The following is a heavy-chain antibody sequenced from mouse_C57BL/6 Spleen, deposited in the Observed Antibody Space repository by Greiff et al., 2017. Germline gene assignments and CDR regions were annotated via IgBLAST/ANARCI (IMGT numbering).Heavy chain of an antibody. V-gene: IGHV1-26*01. Sequence: VQLQQSGPELVKPGASVKISCKASGYTFTDYYMNWVKQSHGQSLEWIGDINPNNGGTSYNQKFKGKATLTVDKSSSTAYMELRSLTSEDSAVYYCASSYGNIDYWGQGTTLTVSS. CDR3: ASSYGNIDY. CDR2: INPNNGGT. J-gene: IGHJ2*01. CDR1: GYTFTDYY. D-gene: IGHD2-1*01.